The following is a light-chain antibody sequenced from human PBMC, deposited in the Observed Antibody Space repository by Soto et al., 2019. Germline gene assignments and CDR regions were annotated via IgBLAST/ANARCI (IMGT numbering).Light chain of an antibody. CDR1: STDVGDSNF. CDR2: EVS. V-gene: IGLV2-14*01. CDR3: ASYTSSSTSVI. J-gene: IGLJ2*01. Sequence: QSVLTQPASVSGSPGQSITISCTGTSTDVGDSNFVSWYQQHPGKAPKVLIFEVSNRPSGISSRFSGSKSGNTASLTISGLQAEDEADYYCASYTSSSTSVIFGRGTKVTVL.